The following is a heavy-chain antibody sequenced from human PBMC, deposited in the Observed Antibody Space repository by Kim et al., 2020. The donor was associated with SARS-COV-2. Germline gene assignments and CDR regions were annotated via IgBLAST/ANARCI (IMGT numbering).Heavy chain of an antibody. J-gene: IGHJ3*02. CDR2: IYWDDDK. Sequence: SGPTLVNPTQTLTLTCTFSGFSLSTSGGGVGWIRQPPGKALEWLALIYWDDDKRYSPSLKSMLTITKDTSKNQVVLTMTNMDPVDTATYYCAHLQSRITIFGVVMDDALDIWGQGTMVTVSS. CDR1: GFSLSTSGGG. D-gene: IGHD3-3*01. CDR3: AHLQSRITIFGVVMDDALDI. V-gene: IGHV2-5*02.